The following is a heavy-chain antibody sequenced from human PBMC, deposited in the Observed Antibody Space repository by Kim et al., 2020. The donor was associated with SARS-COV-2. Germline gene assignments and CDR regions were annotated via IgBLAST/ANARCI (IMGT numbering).Heavy chain of an antibody. Sequence: GGSLRLSCAASEFTFSSYSMNWVRQAPGKGLEWVSSISSSGTYIYYADSVKGRFTISRDNAKNSVHLEMNSLRDEDTALYYCARGVDTALVSGGYNWFDPWGQETLVIVSS. CDR3: ARGVDTALVSGGYNWFDP. CDR2: ISSSGTYI. J-gene: IGHJ5*02. D-gene: IGHD5-18*01. V-gene: IGHV3-21*01. CDR1: EFTFSSYS.